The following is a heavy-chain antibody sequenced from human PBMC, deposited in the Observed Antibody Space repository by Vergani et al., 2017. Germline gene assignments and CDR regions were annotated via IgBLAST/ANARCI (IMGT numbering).Heavy chain of an antibody. CDR2: IYYSGST. J-gene: IGHJ6*03. CDR3: TTDHYYYYYMDV. Sequence: QVQLQESGPGLVKPSETLSLTCTVSGGSISSYYWSWIRQPPGKGLEWIGYIYYSGSTNYNPSLKSRVTISVDTSKNQFSLKLSSVTAADTAVYYCTTDHYYYYYMDVWGKGTTVTVSS. V-gene: IGHV4-59*01. CDR1: GGSISSYY.